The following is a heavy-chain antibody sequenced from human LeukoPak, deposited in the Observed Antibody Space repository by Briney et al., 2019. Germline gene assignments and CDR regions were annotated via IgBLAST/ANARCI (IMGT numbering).Heavy chain of an antibody. D-gene: IGHD3-22*01. CDR3: ATPDYYDSSGYWNN. V-gene: IGHV1-69*05. CDR1: GGTFSSYA. J-gene: IGHJ4*02. Sequence: SVKVSCEASGGTFSSYAISWVRQAPGQGLEWMGGIIPIFGTANYAQKFQGRVTITTDESTRTAYMELSSLRSEDTAVYYCATPDYYDSSGYWNNWGQGTLVTVSS. CDR2: IIPIFGTA.